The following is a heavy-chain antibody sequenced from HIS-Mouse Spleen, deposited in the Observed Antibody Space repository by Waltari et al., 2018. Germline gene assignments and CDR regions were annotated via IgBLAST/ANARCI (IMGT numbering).Heavy chain of an antibody. CDR1: GYTFTGSL. CDR2: INPNSGGT. V-gene: IGHV1-2*02. CDR3: ARDREPDAFDI. J-gene: IGHJ3*02. Sequence: QVQLVQSGAEVKKPGASVKVSCRAAGYTFTGSLIHWVRTAPGQGLEWMGWINPNSGGTNYAQKFQGRVTMTRDTSISTAYMELSRLRSDDTAVYYCARDREPDAFDIWGQGTMVTVSS.